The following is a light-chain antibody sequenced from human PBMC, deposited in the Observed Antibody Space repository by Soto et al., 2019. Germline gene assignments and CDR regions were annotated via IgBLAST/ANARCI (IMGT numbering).Light chain of an antibody. CDR1: QSVSGR. V-gene: IGKV1-5*01. CDR2: EAS. J-gene: IGKJ5*01. Sequence: EIPMTQSPSSLCACVGDAVTVXCRASQSVSGRFVWYQQKPGEAPKRLISEASALPRGGPSRFSGSGSATDFTRTISSREPEDFSVYYGQQRYNWPVTFGQGTRLEIK. CDR3: QQRYNWPVT.